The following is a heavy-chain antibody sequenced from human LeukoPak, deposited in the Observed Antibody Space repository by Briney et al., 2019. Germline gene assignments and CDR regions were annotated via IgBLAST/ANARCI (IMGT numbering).Heavy chain of an antibody. V-gene: IGHV4-31*03. J-gene: IGHJ4*02. CDR1: GVSISSSHYY. CDR2: IYYSGST. D-gene: IGHD3-22*01. Sequence: SETLSLTCTVSGVSISSSHYYWSWIRQHPGKGLEWIGYIYYSGSTHYNPSLKSRVTISVDTSKNQFSLKLSSVTAADTAVYYCARGPYYYDSSGYSGNDYWGQGTLVTVSS. CDR3: ARGPYYYDSSGYSGNDY.